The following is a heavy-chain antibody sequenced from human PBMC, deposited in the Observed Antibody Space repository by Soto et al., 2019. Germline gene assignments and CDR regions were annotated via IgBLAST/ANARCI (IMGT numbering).Heavy chain of an antibody. CDR2: ISAHNGNT. CDR1: GYTFANYG. J-gene: IGHJ6*04. Sequence: ASVKVSCKASGYTFANYGVTWVRQAPGQGLEWMGWISAHNGNTNYAQKLQGRVTMTTDTSTSTAYMELRSLRSDDTAVYYCARGAPGSTQNQGYHYSSGMDVWGKGTTVTVSS. V-gene: IGHV1-18*01. D-gene: IGHD3-10*01. CDR3: ARGAPGSTQNQGYHYSSGMDV.